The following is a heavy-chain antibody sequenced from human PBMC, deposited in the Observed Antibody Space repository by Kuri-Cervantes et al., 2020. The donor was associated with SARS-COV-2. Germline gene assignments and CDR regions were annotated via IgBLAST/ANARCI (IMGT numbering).Heavy chain of an antibody. CDR1: GGCFSGYY. CDR2: INHGGST. J-gene: IGHJ6*03. V-gene: IGHV4-34*01. CDR3: ARGREGVVPATILGLGYFLYFSMDV. D-gene: IGHD2-2*01. Sequence: GSLRLSCEAFGGCFSGYYRSWIRQAPGKGLEWIGKINHGGSTNYTPSLSSRVTISVDMSKNQFSLRLSSVTAADTAMYYCARGREGVVPATILGLGYFLYFSMDVWGKGTSVTVSS.